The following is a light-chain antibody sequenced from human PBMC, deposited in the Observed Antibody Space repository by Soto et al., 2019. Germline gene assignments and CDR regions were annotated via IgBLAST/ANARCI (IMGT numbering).Light chain of an antibody. CDR2: DAS. J-gene: IGKJ4*01. V-gene: IGKV3-20*01. Sequence: EIVLTPSPGTLSLSPGERAALSCRASQSVPKDYLAWYQHKPGQAPRLLIHDASSRATGIPDRFSGSGSGTDFTLTISRLEPEDFAVYYCQQCSISPLTFGGGTMVDIK. CDR3: QQCSISPLT. CDR1: QSVPKDY.